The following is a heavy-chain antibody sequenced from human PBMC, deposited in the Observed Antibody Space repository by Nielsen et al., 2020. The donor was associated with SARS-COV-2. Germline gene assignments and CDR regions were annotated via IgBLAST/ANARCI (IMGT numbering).Heavy chain of an antibody. CDR3: ARIHYDFWSGETGVDY. D-gene: IGHD3-3*01. CDR2: IKQDGSEK. J-gene: IGHJ4*02. CDR1: GFTFSSYW. V-gene: IGHV3-7*01. Sequence: GGSLRLSCAASGFTFSSYWMSWVRQAPGKGLEWVANIKQDGSEKYYVDSVKGRFTISRDNAKNSLYLQMNSLRAEDTAVYYCARIHYDFWSGETGVDYWGQGTLVTVSS.